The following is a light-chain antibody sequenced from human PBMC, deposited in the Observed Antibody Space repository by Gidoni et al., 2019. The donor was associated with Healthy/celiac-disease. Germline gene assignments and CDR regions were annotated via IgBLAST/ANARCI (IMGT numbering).Light chain of an antibody. CDR3: RQALQTPRT. J-gene: IGKJ1*01. Sequence: DIVMTQSPLSLPVTPGEPASISCRSSQSLLHSNGYNYLDWYLQKPGQSPQLLIYLGSNRASGVPDRFSGSGSGTDFTLKISRVEAEDVGVYYCRQALQTPRTFXQXTKVEIK. CDR1: QSLLHSNGYNY. CDR2: LGS. V-gene: IGKV2-28*01.